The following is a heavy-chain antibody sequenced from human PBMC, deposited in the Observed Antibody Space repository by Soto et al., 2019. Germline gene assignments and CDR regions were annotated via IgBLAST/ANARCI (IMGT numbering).Heavy chain of an antibody. CDR2: IIGGDTT. J-gene: IGHJ4*02. CDR1: GFTFGSYA. D-gene: IGHD4-4*01. Sequence: EVQLLESGGGLVKPGGSLRLSCVASGFTFGSYAMSWVRQAPGQGLDWVSTIIGGDTTQYAESVKGRFTISRDKAKNTLYLQMNTLRVEDTAVYYCAPGWDMATVWTDWGQGTLVTVSS. V-gene: IGHV3-23*01. CDR3: APGWDMATVWTD.